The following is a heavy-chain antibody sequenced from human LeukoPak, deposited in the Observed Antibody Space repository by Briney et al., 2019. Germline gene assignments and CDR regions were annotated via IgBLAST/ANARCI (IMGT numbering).Heavy chain of an antibody. D-gene: IGHD5-12*01. Sequence: GGSPRLSCAASGFTFSSYWMNWVRQAPGKGLEWVANIKQDGSEKYYVDSVKGRFTISRDNAKNSLYLQMNSLRAEDTAVYYCASRRGYSGYDLVYWGQGTLVTVSS. J-gene: IGHJ4*02. V-gene: IGHV3-7*01. CDR3: ASRRGYSGYDLVY. CDR2: IKQDGSEK. CDR1: GFTFSSYW.